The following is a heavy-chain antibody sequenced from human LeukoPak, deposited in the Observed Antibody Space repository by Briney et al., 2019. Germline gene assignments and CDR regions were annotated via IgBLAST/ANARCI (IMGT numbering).Heavy chain of an antibody. D-gene: IGHD6-6*01. CDR3: ARIYGDSSSWTYMDV. CDR1: GFTFDDYG. V-gene: IGHV3-20*01. Sequence: PGGSLRLSCAASGFTFDDYGMSWVRQAPGKGLEWVSGINWNGGSTGYADSVKGRFTISRDNAKNSLYLQMNSLRAEDTALYHCARIYGDSSSWTYMDVWGKGTTVTVSS. J-gene: IGHJ6*03. CDR2: INWNGGST.